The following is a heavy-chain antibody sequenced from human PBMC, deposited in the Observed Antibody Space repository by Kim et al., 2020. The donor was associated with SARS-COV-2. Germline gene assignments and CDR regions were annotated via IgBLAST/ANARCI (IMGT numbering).Heavy chain of an antibody. CDR3: ARHSRQYSGSYYRVYYFDY. Sequence: SRVTISVDTSKNQFSLKLSSVTAADTAVYYCARHSRQYSGSYYRVYYFDYWGQGTLVTVSS. J-gene: IGHJ4*02. D-gene: IGHD1-26*01. V-gene: IGHV4-39*01.